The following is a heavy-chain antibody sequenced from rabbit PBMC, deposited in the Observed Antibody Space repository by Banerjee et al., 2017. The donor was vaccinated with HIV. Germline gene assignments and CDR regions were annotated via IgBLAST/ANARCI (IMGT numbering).Heavy chain of an antibody. J-gene: IGHJ4*01. CDR3: ARDLAGVTGWNFGL. V-gene: IGHV1S45*01. CDR2: IYGGSSGST. Sequence: QEQLVESGGGLVQPEGSLTLTCTASGFSFSNKYVMCWVRQAPGKGLEWIACIYGGSSGSTWYASWAKGRFTISKTSSTTVTLQMTSLTAADTATYFCARDLAGVTGWNFGLWGPGTLVTVS. CDR1: GFSFSNKYV. D-gene: IGHD4-1*01.